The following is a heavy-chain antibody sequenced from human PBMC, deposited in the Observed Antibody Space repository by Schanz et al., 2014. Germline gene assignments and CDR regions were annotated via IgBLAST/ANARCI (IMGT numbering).Heavy chain of an antibody. Sequence: QVQLMQSGAEMKKPGASVKVSCKASGYTFTNHYLHWVRQAPGQGLEWMGRISPSSGGTNYAQNFQGRVTMTKDTSINTVYMELSTLTSDDTAVYYCARESVSRTRWFDPWGQGTLVTVSS. CDR1: GYTFTNHY. V-gene: IGHV1-2*06. CDR2: ISPSSGGT. CDR3: ARESVSRTRWFDP. D-gene: IGHD3-3*01. J-gene: IGHJ5*02.